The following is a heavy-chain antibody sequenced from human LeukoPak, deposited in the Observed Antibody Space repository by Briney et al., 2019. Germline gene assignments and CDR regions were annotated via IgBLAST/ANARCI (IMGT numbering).Heavy chain of an antibody. D-gene: IGHD4-17*01. Sequence: GSLRLSCAASGFTFSSYAMSWVRQAPGKGLEWVSAISGSGGSTYYADSVKGRFTISRDNSKNTLYLQMNSLRAEDTAVYYCAXXXXXTVTTRWFDPWGQGTLVTVSS. CDR3: AXXXXXTVTTRWFDP. V-gene: IGHV3-23*01. CDR2: ISGSGGST. J-gene: IGHJ5*02. CDR1: GFTFSSYA.